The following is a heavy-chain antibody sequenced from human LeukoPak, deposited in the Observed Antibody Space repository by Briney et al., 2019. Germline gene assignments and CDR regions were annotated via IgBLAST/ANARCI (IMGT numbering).Heavy chain of an antibody. CDR1: GGSFSGYY. Sequence: PSETLSLTCAVYGGSFSGYYWSWIRQPPGKGLEWIGEINHSGSTNYNPSLKSRVTISVDTSKNQFSLKLSSVTAADTAVYYCARLVYLGRWLQNSFDYWGQGTLVTVSS. CDR3: ARLVYLGRWLQNSFDY. CDR2: INHSGST. J-gene: IGHJ4*02. D-gene: IGHD5-24*01. V-gene: IGHV4-34*01.